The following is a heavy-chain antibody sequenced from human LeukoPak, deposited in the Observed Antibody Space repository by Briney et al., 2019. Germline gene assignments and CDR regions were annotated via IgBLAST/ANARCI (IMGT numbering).Heavy chain of an antibody. V-gene: IGHV4-39*07. D-gene: IGHD5-18*01. CDR3: ARGPREIQLWFLGGDAFDI. CDR1: GGSISSSYYY. J-gene: IGHJ3*02. Sequence: SSETLSLTCTVSGGSISSSYYYWGWIRQPPGKGLEWIGSIYYSGSTYYNPSLKSRVTISVDTSKNQFSLKLSSVTAADTAVYYCARGPREIQLWFLGGDAFDIWGQGTMVTVSS. CDR2: IYYSGST.